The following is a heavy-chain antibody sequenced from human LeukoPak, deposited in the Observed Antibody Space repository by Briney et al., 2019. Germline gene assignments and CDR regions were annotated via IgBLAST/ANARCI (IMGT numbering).Heavy chain of an antibody. V-gene: IGHV1-18*01. Sequence: ASVKVSCKASGYTFTSYGISWVRQAPGQGLEWMGWISAYNGNTNYAQKLQGRVTMTTDTSTSTAYMELRSLRSDDTAVYYCAGGYCSSTSCYSYYYYGMDVWGQGTTVTVSS. CDR1: GYTFTSYG. CDR3: AGGYCSSTSCYSYYYYGMDV. CDR2: ISAYNGNT. J-gene: IGHJ6*02. D-gene: IGHD2-2*01.